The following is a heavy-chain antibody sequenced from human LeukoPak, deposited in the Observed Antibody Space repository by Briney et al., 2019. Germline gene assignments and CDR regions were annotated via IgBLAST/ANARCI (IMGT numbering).Heavy chain of an antibody. J-gene: IGHJ4*02. Sequence: GASVKVSCPFTTGYFIHWVRQAPGQGLEWMGWVNPNSGVTYYGQRFQGRVTMTRDTSISTAYMEVSRLRSDDTAVYYCARSWSGRFGELHYWGQGTLVTVSS. CDR2: VNPNSGVT. D-gene: IGHD3-16*01. CDR1: FTTGYF. CDR3: ARSWSGRFGELHY. V-gene: IGHV1-2*02.